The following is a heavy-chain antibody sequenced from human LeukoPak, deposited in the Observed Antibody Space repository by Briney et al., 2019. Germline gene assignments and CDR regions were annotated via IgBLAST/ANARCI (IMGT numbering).Heavy chain of an antibody. J-gene: IGHJ5*02. Sequence: PSETLSLTCTVSGGSISSSSYYWGWIRQPPGKGLEWIGSIYYSGSTDYNPSLKSRVTISVDTSKNQFSLKLSSVTAADTAVYYCARADGGNSNWFDPWGQGTLVTVSS. V-gene: IGHV4-39*07. CDR2: IYYSGST. D-gene: IGHD4-23*01. CDR3: ARADGGNSNWFDP. CDR1: GGSISSSSYY.